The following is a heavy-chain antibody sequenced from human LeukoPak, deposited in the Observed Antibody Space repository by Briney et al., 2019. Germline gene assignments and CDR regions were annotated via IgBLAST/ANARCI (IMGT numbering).Heavy chain of an antibody. V-gene: IGHV4-61*01. CDR3: ATGPTVTTRLDY. CDR2: IHYSGST. J-gene: IGHJ4*02. Sequence: SETLSLTCTVSGGSVSGGSFYWSWIRQPPGKGLEWIGYIHYSGSTNYNPSLKSRVTISVDTSKNQFSLKLSSVTAADTAVYYCATGPTVTTRLDYWGQGTLVTVSS. CDR1: GGSVSGGSFY. D-gene: IGHD4-17*01.